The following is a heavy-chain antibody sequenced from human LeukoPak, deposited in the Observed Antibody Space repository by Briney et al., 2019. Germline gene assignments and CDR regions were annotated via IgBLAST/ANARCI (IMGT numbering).Heavy chain of an antibody. CDR2: IIPIFGTA. Sequence: SVKVSCKASGGTFSSYAISWVRQAPGQGPEWMGGIIPIFGTANYAQKFQGRVTITADESTSTAYMELSSLRSEDTAVYYCARDSTYYYDSSGYSVDYWRQGTLVTVSS. V-gene: IGHV1-69*13. J-gene: IGHJ4*02. CDR3: ARDSTYYYDSSGYSVDY. D-gene: IGHD3-22*01. CDR1: GGTFSSYA.